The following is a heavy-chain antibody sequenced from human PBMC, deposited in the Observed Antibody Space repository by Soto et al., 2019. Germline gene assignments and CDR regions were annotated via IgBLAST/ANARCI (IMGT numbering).Heavy chain of an antibody. D-gene: IGHD2-21*02. J-gene: IGHJ4*02. V-gene: IGHV1-3*01. CDR1: GYTFTSYA. CDR3: ARSIVVVTALDY. CDR2: INAGNGNT. Sequence: ASVKVSCKASGYTFTSYAMHLVRQAPGQRLEWMGWINAGNGNTKYSQKFQGRVTITRDTSASTAYMELSSLRSEDTAVYYCARSIVVVTALDYWGQGTLVTSPQ.